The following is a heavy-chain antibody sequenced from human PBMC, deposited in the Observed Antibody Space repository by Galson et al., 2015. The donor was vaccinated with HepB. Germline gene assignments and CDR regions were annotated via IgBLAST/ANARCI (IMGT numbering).Heavy chain of an antibody. CDR1: QGSVSSYY. D-gene: IGHD4-23*01. Sequence: ETLSLTCTVFQGSVSSYYWSWIRQPPGEGLEWIGYIFYTGSTNYNPSLKSRVTMSVDTSTNQFSLKLNSVTAADTAVYYCARDFHRDYGGNAHFAYYYGMDVWGQGTTVTVSS. CDR2: IFYTGST. V-gene: IGHV4-59*02. J-gene: IGHJ6*02. CDR3: ARDFHRDYGGNAHFAYYYGMDV.